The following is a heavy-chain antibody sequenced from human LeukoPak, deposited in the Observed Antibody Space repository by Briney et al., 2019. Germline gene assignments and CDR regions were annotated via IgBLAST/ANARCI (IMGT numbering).Heavy chain of an antibody. Sequence: GVSVKVSCKASGYTFTSYDINWVRQATGQGLEWMGWMNPNSGNTGYAQKFQGRVTITRNTSISTAYMELSSLRSEDTAVYYCARGERWLQAPPGYWGQGTLVTVSS. CDR3: ARGERWLQAPPGY. V-gene: IGHV1-8*03. CDR2: MNPNSGNT. J-gene: IGHJ4*02. D-gene: IGHD5-24*01. CDR1: GYTFTSYD.